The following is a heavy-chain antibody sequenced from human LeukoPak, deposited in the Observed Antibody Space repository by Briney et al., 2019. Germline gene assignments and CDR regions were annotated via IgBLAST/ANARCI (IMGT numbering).Heavy chain of an antibody. D-gene: IGHD3-3*01. CDR1: GYTFTIYY. Sequence: ASVKVSLNSSGYTFTIYYMYWVRNPPAQGHERMGIINPSGGSTSYAQKFQGRVTMTRDTSTSTVYMALSSLRSEDTAVYYCARSLRVDNWFDPWGQGTLVTVSS. J-gene: IGHJ5*02. CDR2: INPSGGST. CDR3: ARSLRVDNWFDP. V-gene: IGHV1-46*01.